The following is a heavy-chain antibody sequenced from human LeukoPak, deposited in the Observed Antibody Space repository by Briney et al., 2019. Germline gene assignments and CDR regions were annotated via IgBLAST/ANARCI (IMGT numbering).Heavy chain of an antibody. J-gene: IGHJ2*01. CDR1: GFFFSTYA. D-gene: IGHD2-21*01. Sequence: PGGSLRLSCADSGFFFSTYAMHWVRQAPGKGLEWVAVMSSDGRNEYYTDSVRGRFTISRDNAKNTLFLQMNSLSAEDTAVYYCARRRPECGGTLSDLGGRGTLVTVSS. CDR3: ARRRPECGGTLSDL. V-gene: IGHV3-30*04. CDR2: MSSDGRNE.